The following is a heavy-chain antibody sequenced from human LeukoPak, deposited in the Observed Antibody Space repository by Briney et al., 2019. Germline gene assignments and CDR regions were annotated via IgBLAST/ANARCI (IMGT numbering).Heavy chain of an antibody. Sequence: PSETLSLTCTVSGGSISSYYWSWIRQPPGKGLEWIGYIYYSGSTNYNPSLKSRGTISVDTSKNQFSLKLSSVPAADTAVYYCARGEVMIDYWGQGTLVTVSS. CDR2: IYYSGST. CDR3: ARGEVMIDY. J-gene: IGHJ4*02. V-gene: IGHV4-59*01. CDR1: GGSISSYY. D-gene: IGHD3-3*01.